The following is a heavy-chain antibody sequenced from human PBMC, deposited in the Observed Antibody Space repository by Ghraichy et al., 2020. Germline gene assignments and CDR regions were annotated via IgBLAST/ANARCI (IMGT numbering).Heavy chain of an antibody. CDR1: GFTYSSFD. CDR2: ISYDGSNK. D-gene: IGHD6-13*01. CDR3: AKDPGSSSSSWFDAFDI. V-gene: IGHV3-30*18. Sequence: GGSLRLSCAASGFTYSSFDMHWVRQAPGKGLEWVAVISYDGSNKYYADSVKGRFTISRDNSKNTLYLQMNSLRAEDTAVYYCAKDPGSSSSSWFDAFDIWGQGTMVSVSS. J-gene: IGHJ3*02.